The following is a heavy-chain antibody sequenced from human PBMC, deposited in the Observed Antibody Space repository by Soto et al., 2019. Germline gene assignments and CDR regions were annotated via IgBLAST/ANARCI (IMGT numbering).Heavy chain of an antibody. Sequence: TGGSLRLSCAASGFTFSSYSMNWVRQAPGKGLEWVSYISSSSSTIYYADSVKGRFTISRDNAKNSLYLQMNSLRDEDTAVYYCAREDDVGATHYYYYYYYGMDVWGQGTTVTVSS. V-gene: IGHV3-48*02. D-gene: IGHD1-26*01. CDR3: AREDDVGATHYYYYYYYGMDV. J-gene: IGHJ6*02. CDR2: ISSSSSTI. CDR1: GFTFSSYS.